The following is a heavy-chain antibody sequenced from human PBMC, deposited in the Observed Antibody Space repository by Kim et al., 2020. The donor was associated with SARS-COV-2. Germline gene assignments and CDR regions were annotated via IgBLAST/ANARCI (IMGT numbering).Heavy chain of an antibody. CDR3: ASTYLSVVPAAIVHYYGMDV. CDR1: GFTFSSYA. J-gene: IGHJ6*02. V-gene: IGHV3-23*01. Sequence: GGSLRLSCAASGFTFSSYAMSWVRQAPGKGLEWVSAISGSGGSTYYADSVKGRFTISRDNSKNTLYLQMNSLRAEDTAVYYCASTYLSVVPAAIVHYYGMDVWGQGTTVTVSS. D-gene: IGHD2-2*02. CDR2: ISGSGGST.